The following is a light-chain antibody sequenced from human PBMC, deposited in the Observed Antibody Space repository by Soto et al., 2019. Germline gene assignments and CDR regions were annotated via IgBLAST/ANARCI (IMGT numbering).Light chain of an antibody. CDR3: QQYGRSPLT. CDR1: QSVRSNY. V-gene: IGKV3-20*01. J-gene: IGKJ4*01. CDR2: GAS. Sequence: EIVLTQSPVTLSLSPGERATLSCRASQSVRSNYLAWYQQKPGQAPRLLIHGASSRATGIPDRFSGSGSGTDFTLIISRLEPEDFAVFYCQQYGRSPLTFGGGTKVDIK.